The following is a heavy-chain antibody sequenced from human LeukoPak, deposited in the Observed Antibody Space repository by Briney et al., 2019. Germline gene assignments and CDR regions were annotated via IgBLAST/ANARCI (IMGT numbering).Heavy chain of an antibody. CDR3: AKDSDVSEQLTYYYYMDV. D-gene: IGHD6-6*01. J-gene: IGHJ6*03. CDR1: GFTFSHYA. Sequence: PGGSLRLSCAASGFTFSHYAMSWVRQARGKGLEWFSSVSGRGDKTSYGDSVKGRFTISRDNSKNTLYLQMNSLRAEDTAVYYCAKDSDVSEQLTYYYYMDVWGKGTTVTVSS. V-gene: IGHV3-23*01. CDR2: VSGRGDKT.